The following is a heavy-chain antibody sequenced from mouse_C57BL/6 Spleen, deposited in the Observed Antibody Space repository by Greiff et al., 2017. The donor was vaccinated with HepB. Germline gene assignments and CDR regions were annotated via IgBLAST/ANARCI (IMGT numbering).Heavy chain of an antibody. CDR2: INPNNGGT. D-gene: IGHD2-1*01. J-gene: IGHJ4*01. CDR3: ARWDYGNYAYAMDY. Sequence: VQLQQSGPELVKPGASVKIPCKASGYTFTDYNMDWVKQSHGKSLEWIGDINPNNGGTIYNQKFKGKATLTVDKSSSTAYMELRSLTSEDTAVYYCARWDYGNYAYAMDYWGQGTSVTVSS. V-gene: IGHV1-18*01. CDR1: GYTFTDYN.